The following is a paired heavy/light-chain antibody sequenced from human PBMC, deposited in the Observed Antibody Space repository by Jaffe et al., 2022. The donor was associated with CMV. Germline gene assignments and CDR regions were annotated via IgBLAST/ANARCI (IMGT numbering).Light chain of an antibody. Sequence: DIQMTQSPSSLSASVGDRVTITCQASQDISNYLNWYQQKPGKAPKLLIYDASNLETGVPSRFSGSGSGTDFTFTISSLQPEDIATYYCQQYDNLPRTFGQGTKVEIK. CDR1: QDISNY. CDR2: DAS. CDR3: QQYDNLPRT. J-gene: IGKJ1*01. V-gene: IGKV1-33*01.
Heavy chain of an antibody. CDR2: ISSSSSYT. Sequence: QVQLVESGGGLVKPGGSLRLSCAASGFTFSDYYMSWIRQAPGKGLEWVSYISSSSSYTNYADSVKGRFTISRDNAKNSLYLQMNSLRAEDTAVYYCAREGGGAAALVGDYWGQGTLVTVSS. J-gene: IGHJ4*02. CDR1: GFTFSDYY. D-gene: IGHD6-13*01. V-gene: IGHV3-11*06. CDR3: AREGGGAAALVGDY.